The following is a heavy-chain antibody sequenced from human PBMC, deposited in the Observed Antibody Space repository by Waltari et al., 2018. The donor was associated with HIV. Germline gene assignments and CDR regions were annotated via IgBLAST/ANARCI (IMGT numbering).Heavy chain of an antibody. V-gene: IGHV3-13*01. CDR2: VGTAGET. CDR1: GFIFTTYD. Sequence: PGGSLRLSCAASGFIFTTYDMHWVRQRTGKGLEWVSAVGTAGETYYSDSVKGRLTISREDAKNSLFLQMNSLRAEDTALYYCARDTLGTLDYWGQGILITVSS. CDR3: ARDTLGTLDY. J-gene: IGHJ4*02.